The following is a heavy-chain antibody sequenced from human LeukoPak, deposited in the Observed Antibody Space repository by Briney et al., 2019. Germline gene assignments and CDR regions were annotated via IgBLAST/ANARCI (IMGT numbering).Heavy chain of an antibody. J-gene: IGHJ6*03. CDR2: INHSGST. CDR1: GGSFSGYY. D-gene: IGHD3-22*01. CDR3: ARLHRYYDSSGYYYGPGGYYYYMDV. Sequence: SETLSLTCAVYGGSFSGYYWSWIRQPPGKGLEWIGEINHSGSTNYNPSLKSRVTISVDTSKNQFSLKLSSVTAADTAVYYCARLHRYYDSSGYYYGPGGYYYYMDVWGKGTTVTISS. V-gene: IGHV4-34*01.